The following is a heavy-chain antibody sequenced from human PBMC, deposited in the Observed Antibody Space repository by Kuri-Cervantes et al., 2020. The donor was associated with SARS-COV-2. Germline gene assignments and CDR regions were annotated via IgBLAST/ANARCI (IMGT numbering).Heavy chain of an antibody. CDR3: TTDREWEPILDYYGMDV. CDR2: ISYDGSNK. D-gene: IGHD1-26*01. CDR1: GFTFSSYA. Sequence: GGSLRLSCAASGFTFSSYAMHWVRQAPGKGLEWVAVISYDGSNKYYADSVKGRFTISGDNSKNTLYLQMNSLKTEDTAVYYCTTDREWEPILDYYGMDVWGQGTTVTVSS. V-gene: IGHV3-30-3*01. J-gene: IGHJ6*02.